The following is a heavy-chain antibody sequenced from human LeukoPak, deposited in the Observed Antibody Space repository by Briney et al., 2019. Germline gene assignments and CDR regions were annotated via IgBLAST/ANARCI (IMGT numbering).Heavy chain of an antibody. V-gene: IGHV3-23*01. Sequence: GGSLRLSCAASGFTFSSCAMSWVRQAPGKGLEWVSAISGSGGSTYYADSVKGRFTISRDNSKNTLYLQMNSLRAEDTAVYYCAKGGGYSGYDPPKYYFDYWGQGTLVTVSS. D-gene: IGHD5-12*01. CDR3: AKGGGYSGYDPPKYYFDY. J-gene: IGHJ4*02. CDR2: ISGSGGST. CDR1: GFTFSSCA.